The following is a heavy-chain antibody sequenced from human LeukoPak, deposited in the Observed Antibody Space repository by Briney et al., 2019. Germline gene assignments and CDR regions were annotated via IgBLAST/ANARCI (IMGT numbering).Heavy chain of an antibody. CDR2: LYIGGTT. J-gene: IGHJ4*02. CDR1: GFSFEAYG. CDR3: ARNGGGLGI. Sequence: GRSLRLSCAASGFSFEAYGMYWVRQAPGKGLEWVSVLYIGGTTAYADSVRGRFTISRDIAKNTVYFQMNSLRVEDTAVYFCARNGGGLGIWGQGTLVTVST. V-gene: IGHV3-66*01. D-gene: IGHD2-8*01.